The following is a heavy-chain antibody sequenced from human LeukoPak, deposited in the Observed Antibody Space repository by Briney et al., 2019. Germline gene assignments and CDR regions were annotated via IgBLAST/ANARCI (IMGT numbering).Heavy chain of an antibody. J-gene: IGHJ5*01. CDR3: AGDRRTSGWYAS. D-gene: IGHD1-26*01. CDR2: IYSGGST. Sequence: GGSLRLSCAASGFTVSSNYMSWVRQAPGKGLEWVSVIYSGGSTYYADSVKGRFTISRDNSKNTLYLQMSSLTAEDTAVYYCAGDRRTSGWYASWGQGTLVTVSS. V-gene: IGHV3-66*01. CDR1: GFTVSSNY.